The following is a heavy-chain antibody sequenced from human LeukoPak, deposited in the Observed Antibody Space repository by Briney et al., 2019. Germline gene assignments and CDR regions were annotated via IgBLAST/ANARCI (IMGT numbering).Heavy chain of an antibody. CDR1: GDSDSSNSAA. CDR2: TYYRSKWHN. Sequence: SQPLSLTCAISGDSDSSNSAAWHWIRQSPPRGLEWLGRTYYRSKWHNDYAVSVRSRITINPDTSKNQFSLQLNSVIPEDTAIYYCARIVGGSPDYWGQGTLVTVSS. J-gene: IGHJ4*02. D-gene: IGHD2-15*01. CDR3: ARIVGGSPDY. V-gene: IGHV6-1*01.